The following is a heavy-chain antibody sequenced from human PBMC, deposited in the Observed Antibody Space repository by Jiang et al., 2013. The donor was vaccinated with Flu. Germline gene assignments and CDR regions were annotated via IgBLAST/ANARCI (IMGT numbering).Heavy chain of an antibody. CDR2: IKARWKCK. Sequence: RLSCVASGFTFAGVWMSWVRQAPGKGLEWLANIKARWKCKNYVDSVKGRFTISRDNAKNSLYLQVNSLTAEDTAIYYCVRGGGALDYWGQGTLVTVSS. J-gene: IGHJ4*02. CDR3: VRGGGALDY. CDR1: GFTFAGVW. D-gene: IGHD3-16*01. V-gene: IGHV3-7*03.